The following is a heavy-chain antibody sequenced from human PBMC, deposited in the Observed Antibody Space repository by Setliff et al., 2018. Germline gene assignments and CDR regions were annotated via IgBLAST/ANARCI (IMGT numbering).Heavy chain of an antibody. Sequence: ASVKVSRKASGYSFTSYGISWVRQAPGQGLEWMGWISAYNDNKNYAQKFQGRVTMTTDTSTNTVFMELRSLRSDDTAMFYCARVVYYASGSSLSYGMDVWGQGTAVTVSS. CDR1: GYSFTSYG. CDR3: ARVVYYASGSSLSYGMDV. CDR2: ISAYNDNK. J-gene: IGHJ6*02. D-gene: IGHD3-10*01. V-gene: IGHV1-18*01.